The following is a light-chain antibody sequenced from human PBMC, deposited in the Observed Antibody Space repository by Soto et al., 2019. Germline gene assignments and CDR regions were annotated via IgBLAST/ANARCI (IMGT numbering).Light chain of an antibody. CDR3: QQYDSYPVT. V-gene: IGKV1-5*03. CDR2: GAS. J-gene: IGKJ4*01. CDR1: QGIDSW. Sequence: DIQMTQSPTTLSASVGDRVTITCRASQGIDSWLAWYQQKPGKAPKVLIYGASSLESGVPPRFSGSGSGTEFTLTISSLQPDDFATYYCQQYDSYPVTFGGGTKVDIK.